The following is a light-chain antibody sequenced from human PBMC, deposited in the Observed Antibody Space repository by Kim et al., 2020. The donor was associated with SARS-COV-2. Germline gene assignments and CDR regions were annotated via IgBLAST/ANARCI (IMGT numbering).Light chain of an antibody. V-gene: IGLV2-8*01. CDR3: SSYAGSNNFVV. CDR1: SSDVGGSNF. Sequence: QSATISCTGTSSDVGGSNFVSWYQQRPGKAPNLMIFEVNKRPSGVPDRFSGSKSGNTASLTVSGLQAEDEAHYYCSSYAGSNNFVVFGGGTQLTVL. CDR2: EVN. J-gene: IGLJ2*01.